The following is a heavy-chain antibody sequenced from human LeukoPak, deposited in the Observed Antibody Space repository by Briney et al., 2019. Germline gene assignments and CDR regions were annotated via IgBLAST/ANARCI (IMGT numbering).Heavy chain of an antibody. CDR3: ARGRPGDYFDY. J-gene: IGHJ4*02. V-gene: IGHV1-2*02. CDR2: INPNSGGT. Sequence: ASVKVSCKASGYTFTGYFMHWVRQAPGQGLEWMGWINPNSGGTSYLQNFQGRVTMTRDTSVSTAYMDLSRLRSDDTAVYYCARGRPGDYFDYWGQGTLVTVSS. CDR1: GYTFTGYF. D-gene: IGHD6-25*01.